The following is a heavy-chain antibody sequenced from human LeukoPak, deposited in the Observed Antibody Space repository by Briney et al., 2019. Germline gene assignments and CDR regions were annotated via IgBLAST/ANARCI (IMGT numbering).Heavy chain of an antibody. CDR1: GFTFSSSA. V-gene: IGHV3-7*03. J-gene: IGHJ4*02. CDR3: ARDQYDTWSRRGNFDS. Sequence: GGSLRLSCAASGFTFSSSAMSWVRQAPGKGLEWVANIKLDGSEKNYVDSVKGRFTISRDNTKNSLYLQMNSLRAEDTAVFYCARDQYDTWSRRGNFDSWGQGTLVIVSS. CDR2: IKLDGSEK. D-gene: IGHD3-3*01.